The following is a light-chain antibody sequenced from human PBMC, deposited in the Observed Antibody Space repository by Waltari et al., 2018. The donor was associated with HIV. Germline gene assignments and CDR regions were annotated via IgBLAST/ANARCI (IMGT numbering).Light chain of an antibody. Sequence: EIVLTQPPGTLSLSPGERATLSCRSSQSVSSSYLAWYQHKPGQAPRLLIYGASSRATDIPDRFSGSGSGTDFTLTISRLEPEHFAVYYCQQYGSSPRTFGQGTKVEIK. CDR2: GAS. V-gene: IGKV3-20*01. CDR1: QSVSSSY. J-gene: IGKJ1*01. CDR3: QQYGSSPRT.